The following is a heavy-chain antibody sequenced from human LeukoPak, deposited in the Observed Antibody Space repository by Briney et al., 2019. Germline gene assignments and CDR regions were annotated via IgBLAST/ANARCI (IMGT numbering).Heavy chain of an antibody. V-gene: IGHV3-23*01. CDR3: ARVGGH. J-gene: IGHJ4*02. Sequence: GGTLRLSCAASGFTFSSYGLTWVRQAPGKGLEWVSVISGSGGSMYYADSVKGRFTISRDNSKNTLNLQMNSLRAEDTAVYYCARVGGHWGQGTLVTVSS. CDR1: GFTFSSYG. CDR2: ISGSGGSM. D-gene: IGHD3-10*01.